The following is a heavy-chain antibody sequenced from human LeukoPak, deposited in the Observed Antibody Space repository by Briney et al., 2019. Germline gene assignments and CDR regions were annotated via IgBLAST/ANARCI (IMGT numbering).Heavy chain of an antibody. CDR2: INPNSGGT. D-gene: IGHD2-2*01. V-gene: IGHV1-2*02. Sequence: SVKVSCKASGYTFTAYYMHWVRQAPGQGLEWMGWINPNSGGTNYAQKFQGRVTITRDTSISTAYMELSRLRSDDTAVYYCARDRVVVPAAFDYWGQGTLVTVS. CDR1: GYTFTAYY. J-gene: IGHJ4*02. CDR3: ARDRVVVPAAFDY.